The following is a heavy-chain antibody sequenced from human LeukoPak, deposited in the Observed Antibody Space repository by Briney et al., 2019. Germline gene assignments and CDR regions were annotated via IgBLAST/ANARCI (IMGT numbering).Heavy chain of an antibody. J-gene: IGHJ4*02. Sequence: PGGSLRLSCAASGFTFSNYWMTWVRQAPGKGLEWVANIKQDGSEKYYVDSVKGRFTISRDNAKNSMYLQMSSLRAEDTAVYYCARDISGYYYFDYWGQGTLVTVSS. CDR3: ARDISGYYYFDY. D-gene: IGHD3-22*01. V-gene: IGHV3-7*01. CDR2: IKQDGSEK. CDR1: GFTFSNYW.